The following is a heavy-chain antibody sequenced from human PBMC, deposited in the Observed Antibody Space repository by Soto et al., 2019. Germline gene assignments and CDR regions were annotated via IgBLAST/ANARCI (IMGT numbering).Heavy chain of an antibody. Sequence: ASVKVSCKASGYTFNSYGITWVRQAPGQGLQWMGWISAYKAHTNYAQKLQGRVTMTTDTSTTTAYMELRSLRSDDTAVYYCAREDLVVVPYALRYYGMDVSGQGTTVTVSS. D-gene: IGHD2-2*01. V-gene: IGHV1-18*01. J-gene: IGHJ6*02. CDR2: ISAYKAHT. CDR1: GYTFNSYG. CDR3: AREDLVVVPYALRYYGMDV.